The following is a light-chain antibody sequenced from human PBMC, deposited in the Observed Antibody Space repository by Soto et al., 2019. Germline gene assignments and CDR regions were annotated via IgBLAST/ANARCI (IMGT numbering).Light chain of an antibody. CDR2: DAS. V-gene: IGKV1-39*01. Sequence: DIQRTQSPSSLSASVGYRVTITCQASQDISNYLNWYQQKPGKAPKLLIYDASNLETGVPSRFSGSGSGTEFTLSISSLKPEDFATYYCQQGYSTTPITFGQGTRLEIK. CDR3: QQGYSTTPIT. CDR1: QDISNY. J-gene: IGKJ5*01.